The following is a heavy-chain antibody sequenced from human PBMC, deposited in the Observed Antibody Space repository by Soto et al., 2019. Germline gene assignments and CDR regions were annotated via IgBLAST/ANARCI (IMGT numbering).Heavy chain of an antibody. CDR3: ARGDILTGYHFDC. D-gene: IGHD3-9*01. J-gene: IGHJ4*02. V-gene: IGHV5-51*03. CDR2: IYPGDFDT. Sequence: PGESLKISCKGSGYSFTSYWIGWVRQLPGKGLEWMGVIYPGDFDTRDSTSFQGQVTISADTSITTAYLQWRSLKASDAALYYSARGDILTGYHFDCWGQGALVTVSS. CDR1: GYSFTSYW.